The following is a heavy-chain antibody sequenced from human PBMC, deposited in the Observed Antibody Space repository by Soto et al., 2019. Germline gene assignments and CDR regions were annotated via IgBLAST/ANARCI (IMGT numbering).Heavy chain of an antibody. D-gene: IGHD6-19*01. Sequence: GSLRLYCAASGXTFSSYGMHWVRQAPGKGLELVAVIWYDGSNKYYADSVKCRFTISRDDSKNTLYLQMNTMRAEDTAVYYCARGYSSGWYDWFDPWGQGTLVTVSS. CDR1: GXTFSSYG. CDR2: IWYDGSNK. J-gene: IGHJ5*02. CDR3: ARGYSSGWYDWFDP. V-gene: IGHV3-33*01.